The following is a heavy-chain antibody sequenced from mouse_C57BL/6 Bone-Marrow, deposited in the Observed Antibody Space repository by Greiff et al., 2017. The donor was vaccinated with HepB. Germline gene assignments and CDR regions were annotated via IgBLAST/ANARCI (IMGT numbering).Heavy chain of an antibody. CDR1: GYTFTSYW. V-gene: IGHV1-69*01. D-gene: IGHD1-1*01. J-gene: IGHJ2*01. CDR2: IDPSDSYT. CDR3: ARSIYYGSSYGFDY. Sequence: VKLQQPGAELVMPGASVKLSCKASGYTFTSYWMHWVKQRPGQGLEWIGEIDPSDSYTNYNQKFKGKSTLTVDKSSSTAYMQLSSLTSEDSAVYYCARSIYYGSSYGFDYWGQGTTLTVSS.